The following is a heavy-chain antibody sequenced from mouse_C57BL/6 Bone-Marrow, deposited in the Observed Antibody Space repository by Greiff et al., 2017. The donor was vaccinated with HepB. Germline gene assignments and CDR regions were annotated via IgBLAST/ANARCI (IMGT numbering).Heavy chain of an antibody. D-gene: IGHD2-3*01. J-gene: IGHJ2*01. CDR2: IYPGDGDT. V-gene: IGHV1-80*01. CDR1: GYAFSSYW. CDR3: AREGWLLPYYFDY. Sequence: QVQLQQSGAELVKPGASVKISCKASGYAFSSYWMNWVKQRPGKGLEWIGQIYPGDGDTNYNGKFKGKATLTADKSSSTAYMQLSSLTSEDSAVYFCAREGWLLPYYFDYWGQGTTLTVSS.